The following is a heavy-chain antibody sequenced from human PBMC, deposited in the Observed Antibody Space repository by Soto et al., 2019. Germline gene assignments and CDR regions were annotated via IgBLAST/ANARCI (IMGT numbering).Heavy chain of an antibody. Sequence: QVQLVQSGAEVKKPGASVKVSCKASGSTFTTNGISWVGRAPGQGLEGRGWISAYNGNKNYEQKLQGRVTMTTDTSTSTAYMGLRSLRSDDTAVYYCARDLAVGLVDYWGQGTLVTVSS. CDR2: ISAYNGNK. CDR1: GSTFTTNG. V-gene: IGHV1-18*01. D-gene: IGHD6-19*01. J-gene: IGHJ4*02. CDR3: ARDLAVGLVDY.